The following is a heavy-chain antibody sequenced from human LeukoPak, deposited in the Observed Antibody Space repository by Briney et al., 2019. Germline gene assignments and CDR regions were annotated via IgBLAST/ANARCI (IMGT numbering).Heavy chain of an antibody. CDR2: INPSGGST. V-gene: IGHV1-46*01. D-gene: IGHD4-17*01. CDR1: GYTFTSYY. CDR3: ATDYGDYGSFDY. Sequence: GASVKVSCKASGYTFTSYYMHWVRQAPGQGLEWMGIINPSGGSTSYAQKFQGRVTMTRDTSTSTVYMELSSLRSEDTAVYYCATDYGDYGSFDYWGQGTLVTVSS. J-gene: IGHJ4*02.